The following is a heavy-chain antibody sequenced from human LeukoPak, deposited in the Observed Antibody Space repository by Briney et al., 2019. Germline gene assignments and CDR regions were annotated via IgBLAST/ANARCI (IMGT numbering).Heavy chain of an antibody. V-gene: IGHV3-30*01. CDR1: GFSFGSYA. D-gene: IGHD2-2*02. CDR3: ARGSWGYRLIYAEPTDY. Sequence: GGSLRLSCAASGFSFGSYAMHWARQAPGKGLEWVAVMPNDGSNNYYADSVKGRFTISRDNSKNTLYLQMNSLRAEDTALYYCARGSWGYRLIYAEPTDYWGQGTPVTVSS. J-gene: IGHJ4*02. CDR2: MPNDGSNN.